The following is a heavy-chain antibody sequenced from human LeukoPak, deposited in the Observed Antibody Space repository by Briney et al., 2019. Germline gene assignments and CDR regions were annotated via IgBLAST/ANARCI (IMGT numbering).Heavy chain of an antibody. V-gene: IGHV3-48*03. J-gene: IGHJ4*02. CDR3: ARGGTGLGFDY. CDR2: ISSSGSTI. D-gene: IGHD3-16*01. CDR1: GFTFSSYE. Sequence: GGSLRLSCAASGFTFSSYEMNRVRQAPGKGLEWVSYISSSGSTIYYADSVKGRFTISRDNAKNSLYLQMNSLRAEDTAVYYCARGGTGLGFDYWGQGTLVTVSS.